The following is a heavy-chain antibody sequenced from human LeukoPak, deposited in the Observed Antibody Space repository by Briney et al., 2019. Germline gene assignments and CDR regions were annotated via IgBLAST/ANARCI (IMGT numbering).Heavy chain of an antibody. CDR1: GFTFRSYA. Sequence: GGSLRLSCAASGFTFRSYAMTWVRQAPGKGLEWVSEISNVGTINYADSVKGRFTMSRDNSKNTLYLQMNSLRAEDTAVYYCAKSGGHPTENYYMDAWGKGTTVTVSS. V-gene: IGHV3-23*01. J-gene: IGHJ6*03. CDR2: ISNVGTI. D-gene: IGHD4-17*01. CDR3: AKSGGHPTENYYMDA.